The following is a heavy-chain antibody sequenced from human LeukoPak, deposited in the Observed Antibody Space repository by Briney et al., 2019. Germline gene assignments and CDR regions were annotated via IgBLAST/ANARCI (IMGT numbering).Heavy chain of an antibody. CDR2: IIPIFGTA. D-gene: IGHD3-22*01. V-gene: IGHV1-69*13. J-gene: IGHJ4*02. Sequence: SVKVSCKASGGTFSSYAISWVRQAPGQGLEWMGGIIPIFGTANYAQKFQGRVTITADESTSTAYMELSSLRSEDTAVYYCASGYYYDSSGYYYMGCWGQGTLVTVSS. CDR1: GGTFSSYA. CDR3: ASGYYYDSSGYYYMGC.